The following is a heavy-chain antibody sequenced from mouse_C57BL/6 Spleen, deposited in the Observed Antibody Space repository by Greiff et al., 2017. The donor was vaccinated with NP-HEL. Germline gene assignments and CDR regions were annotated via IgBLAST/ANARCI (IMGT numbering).Heavy chain of an antibody. Sequence: QVQLQQPGAELVKPGASVKMSCKASGYTFTSYWITWVKQRPGQGLEWIGDIYPGSGSTNYNEKFKSKATLTVDTSSSTAYMQLSSLTSEDAAVYYCARGGYYGSTFDVWGTGTTVTVSS. CDR2: IYPGSGST. V-gene: IGHV1-55*01. CDR3: ARGGYYGSTFDV. J-gene: IGHJ1*03. CDR1: GYTFTSYW. D-gene: IGHD1-1*01.